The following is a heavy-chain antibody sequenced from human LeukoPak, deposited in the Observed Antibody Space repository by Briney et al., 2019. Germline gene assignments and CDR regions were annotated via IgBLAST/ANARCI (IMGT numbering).Heavy chain of an antibody. CDR1: GYSISSGYY. CDR2: IYHSGST. V-gene: IGHV4-38-2*01. J-gene: IGHJ4*02. D-gene: IGHD3-3*01. Sequence: SETLSLTCAVSGYSISSGYYWGWIRQPPGKGLEWIGSIYHSGSTYYNPSLKSRVTISVDTSKNQFSLKLGSVTAADTAVYYCARSTYYDFWSGYPFDYWGQGTLVTVSS. CDR3: ARSTYYDFWSGYPFDY.